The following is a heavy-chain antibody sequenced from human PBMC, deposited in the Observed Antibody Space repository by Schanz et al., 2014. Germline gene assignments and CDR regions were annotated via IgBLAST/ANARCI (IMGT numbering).Heavy chain of an antibody. V-gene: IGHV3-23*04. CDR1: GFTLTSYA. CDR3: ARYGFRKFGVVYGLAV. J-gene: IGHJ6*02. Sequence: EVQVVESGGGLVQPGGSLRLSCEASGFTLTSYALTWVRQAPGKGLEWVAGISGSGGSTDYADSVKGRFIIPRDNSKNTLYLQMNSLRAEDTAVYYCARYGFRKFGVVYGLAVWGQGTTVTVS. CDR2: ISGSGGST. D-gene: IGHD3-3*01.